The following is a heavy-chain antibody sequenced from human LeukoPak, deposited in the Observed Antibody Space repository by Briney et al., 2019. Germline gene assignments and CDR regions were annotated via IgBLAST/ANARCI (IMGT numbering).Heavy chain of an antibody. CDR1: GYTFTGYY. CDR3: RTDRYGDYGDYIDY. D-gene: IGHD4-17*01. Sequence: ASVKVSCKASGYTFTGYYMHWVRQAPGQGLEWMGWINPNSGGTNYAQKFQGRVAMTRDTSISTAYMELSRLRSDDTAVYYCRTDRYGDYGDYIDYWGQGTLVTVSS. J-gene: IGHJ4*02. V-gene: IGHV1-2*02. CDR2: INPNSGGT.